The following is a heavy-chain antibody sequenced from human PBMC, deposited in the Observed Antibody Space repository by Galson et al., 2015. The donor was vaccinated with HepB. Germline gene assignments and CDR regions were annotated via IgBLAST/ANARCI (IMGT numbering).Heavy chain of an antibody. Sequence: SLRLSCAASGFTFSDYYMSWIRQAPGKGLEWVSYISSSGSTIYYADSAKGRFTISRDNAKNSLYLQMNSLRAEDTAVYYCARAVGYSRYYYYGMDVWGQGTTVTVSS. CDR3: ARAVGYSRYYYYGMDV. CDR2: ISSSGSTI. J-gene: IGHJ6*02. V-gene: IGHV3-11*01. CDR1: GFTFSDYY. D-gene: IGHD6-13*01.